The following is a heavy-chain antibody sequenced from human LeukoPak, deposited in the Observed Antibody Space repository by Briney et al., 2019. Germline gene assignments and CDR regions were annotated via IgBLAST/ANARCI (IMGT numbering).Heavy chain of an antibody. CDR3: ARSTQDSSTSFDF. Sequence: PSETLSLTCTVSGGSISSYYWSWIRQPPGKGLGYIGYIYHSGSTNYNPSLKSRVTMSVDKSKNQCSLRLRSVTAADTAMYFCARSTQDSSTSFDFWGQGTLVTVSS. J-gene: IGHJ4*02. V-gene: IGHV4-59*01. D-gene: IGHD6-19*01. CDR1: GGSISSYY. CDR2: IYHSGST.